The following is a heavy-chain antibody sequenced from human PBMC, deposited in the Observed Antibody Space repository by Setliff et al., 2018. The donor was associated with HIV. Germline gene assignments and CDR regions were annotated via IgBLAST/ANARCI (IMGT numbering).Heavy chain of an antibody. J-gene: IGHJ1*01. D-gene: IGHD6-13*01. CDR1: GRSFSGYY. CDR2: ISHSGST. CDR3: ARGLYSSSWYGSTSYWEYFQH. V-gene: IGHV4-34*01. Sequence: SETLSLTCAVYGRSFSGYYWSWIRQPPGKGLEWIGEISHSGSTDYNPSLKSRVTISVDTSKNQFSLKLSSVTAADTAVYYCARGLYSSSWYGSTSYWEYFQHWGQGTLVTVSS.